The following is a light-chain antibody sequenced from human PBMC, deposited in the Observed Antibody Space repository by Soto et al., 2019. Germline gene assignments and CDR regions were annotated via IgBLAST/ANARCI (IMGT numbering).Light chain of an antibody. J-gene: IGKJ1*01. CDR2: WVS. V-gene: IGKV4-1*01. Sequence: DIVMTQSPDSLAVSLGERATINCKSSQSVLFSSNNKNYLAWYQQKPGQPPKLLIYWVSTRESGVPDRFSGSGSGTDFTLTISSLQAEDVAVYYCQQYYGTPLTFGQGTKVEIK. CDR1: QSVLFSSNNKNY. CDR3: QQYYGTPLT.